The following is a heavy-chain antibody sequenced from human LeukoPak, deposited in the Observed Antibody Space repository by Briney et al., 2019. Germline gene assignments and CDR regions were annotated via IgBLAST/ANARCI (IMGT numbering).Heavy chain of an antibody. D-gene: IGHD6-13*01. J-gene: IGHJ4*02. CDR3: ARDSAGNDY. V-gene: IGHV3-7*01. CDR1: GFTFSTYW. CDR2: IKQDGSEK. Sequence: GGSLRLSCAASGFTFSTYWMSWIRQAPGKGLEWVANIKQDGSEKYYIDSVKGRFTISRDNAKNSLYLQMNSLRAEDTAMYYCARDSAGNDYWGQGTLVTVSS.